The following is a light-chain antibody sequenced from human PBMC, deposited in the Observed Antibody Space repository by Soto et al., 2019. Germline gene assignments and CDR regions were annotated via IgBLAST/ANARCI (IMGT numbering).Light chain of an antibody. CDR1: QSVSSRY. V-gene: IGKV3-20*01. J-gene: IGKJ1*01. CDR3: QEYGSLPPWT. CDR2: GAS. Sequence: EIVLTQSPGTLPLSPGERATLSCRASQSVSSRYLAWYQQKPGQAPRLLISGASKRATGIPDRFSGSGSGTEFTLSISRLEPEDFAVYYCQEYGSLPPWTFGQGTKVEIK.